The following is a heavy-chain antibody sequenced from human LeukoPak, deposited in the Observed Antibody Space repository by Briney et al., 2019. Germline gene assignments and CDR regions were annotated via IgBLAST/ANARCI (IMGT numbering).Heavy chain of an antibody. Sequence: KPSETLSLTCTVSGGSISSNTYYWGWIRQPPGKGLEWFGSIYYSGSTYYNPSLKSPVTISVDTSKNQFSLKLSSVTAADTAVYYCARQEYSNSYFDYWVQGTLVTVSS. CDR2: IYYSGST. V-gene: IGHV4-39*01. CDR3: ARQEYSNSYFDY. J-gene: IGHJ4*02. CDR1: GGSISSNTYY. D-gene: IGHD2/OR15-2a*01.